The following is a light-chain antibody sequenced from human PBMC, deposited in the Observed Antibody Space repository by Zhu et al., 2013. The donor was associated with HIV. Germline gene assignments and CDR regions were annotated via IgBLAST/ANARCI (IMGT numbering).Light chain of an antibody. V-gene: IGKV1-5*03. J-gene: IGKJ2*01. CDR2: KAS. CDR3: QQYHSFPHT. Sequence: DIQMTQSPSTLSASVGDRVTITCRASQSVSSWLAWYQQKAGEAPNLLIYKASALQNGVPSRFSGTGSGTEFTLTITSLQPDDFATYFCQQYHSFPHTFGLGDQARDQ. CDR1: QSVSSW.